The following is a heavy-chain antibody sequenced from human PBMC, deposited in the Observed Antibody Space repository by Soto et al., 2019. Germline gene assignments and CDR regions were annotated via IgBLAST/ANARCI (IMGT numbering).Heavy chain of an antibody. CDR2: INPSGGST. V-gene: IGHV1-46*01. CDR3: ARGTSKRPGPGLVY. CDR1: GYTFTSYG. J-gene: IGHJ4*02. Sequence: ASVKVSCKASGYTFTSYGISWVRQAPGQGLERMGIINPSGGSTSYAQKFQGRVTMTRDTSTSTVYMELSSLRSEDTAVYYCARGTSKRPGPGLVYWGQGTLVTVSS. D-gene: IGHD1-1*01.